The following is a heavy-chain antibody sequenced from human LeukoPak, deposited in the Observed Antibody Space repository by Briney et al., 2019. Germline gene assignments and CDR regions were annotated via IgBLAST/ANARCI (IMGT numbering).Heavy chain of an antibody. CDR1: GFTFSDYY. CDR3: AREKGYPNSYFDL. V-gene: IGHV3-11*06. CDR2: ISSSSSYT. Sequence: KTGGSLRLSCAASGFTFSDYYMSWIRQAPGKGLEWVSYISSSSSYTNYADSVKGRFTISRDNAKNSLYLQMNSLRAEDTAVYYCAREKGYPNSYFDLWGRGTLVTVSS. J-gene: IGHJ2*01. D-gene: IGHD6-13*01.